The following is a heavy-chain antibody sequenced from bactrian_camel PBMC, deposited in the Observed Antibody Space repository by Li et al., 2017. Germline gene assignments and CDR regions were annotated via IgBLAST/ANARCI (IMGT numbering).Heavy chain of an antibody. Sequence: HVQLVESGGDSVQAGGSLRLSCVASGYQNSALAMGRFRLVPDKEREGVACILPGGGTTYYSDSVKGRFTISQGNDKNTATLQMNSLSPDDTALYYCALATRWVGPDLSLYDRFYQYWGQGTQVTVS. V-gene: IGHV3S63*01. D-gene: IGHD5*01. CDR3: ALATRWVGPDLSLYDRFYQY. CDR1: GYQNSALA. J-gene: IGHJ4*01. CDR2: ILPGGGTT.